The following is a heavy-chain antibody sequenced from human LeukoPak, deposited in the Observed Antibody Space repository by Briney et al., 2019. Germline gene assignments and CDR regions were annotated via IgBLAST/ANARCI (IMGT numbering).Heavy chain of an antibody. V-gene: IGHV3-7*03. CDR3: AKLPGRAADY. CDR1: GFTFSSYR. CDR2: INHNGNVN. J-gene: IGHJ4*02. Sequence: PGGSLRLSCAASGFTFSSYRMNWARQAPGKGLEWVASINHNGNVNYYVDSVKGRFTISRDNSKNTLYLQMNSLRAEDTAVYYCAKLPGRAADYWGQGTLVTVSS.